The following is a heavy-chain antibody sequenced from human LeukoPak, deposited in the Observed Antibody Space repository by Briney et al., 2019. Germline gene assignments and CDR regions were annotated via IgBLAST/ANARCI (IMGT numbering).Heavy chain of an antibody. Sequence: GGSLRLSCAASGFTFSSYWMHWVRQAPGKGLVWVSRINSDGSSTSYPDSVKGRFTISRDNAKNTLYLQMNSLRAEDTAVYYCARERRKSDAFDIWGQGTMVTVSS. CDR1: GFTFSSYW. CDR2: INSDGSST. J-gene: IGHJ3*02. CDR3: ARERRKSDAFDI. V-gene: IGHV3-74*01.